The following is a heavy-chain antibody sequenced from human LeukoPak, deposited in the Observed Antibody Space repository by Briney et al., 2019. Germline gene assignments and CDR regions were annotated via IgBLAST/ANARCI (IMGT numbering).Heavy chain of an antibody. V-gene: IGHV3-30*02. Sequence: GGSLRLSCAASGFTFSSYGIHWVRQAPGKGLEWVAFIRYDGSNKYYADSVKGRFTISRDNSKNTLYLQMNSLRAEDTAVYYCAGGLRPRINAFDIWGQGTMVTVSS. D-gene: IGHD2-15*01. J-gene: IGHJ3*02. CDR2: IRYDGSNK. CDR3: AGGLRPRINAFDI. CDR1: GFTFSSYG.